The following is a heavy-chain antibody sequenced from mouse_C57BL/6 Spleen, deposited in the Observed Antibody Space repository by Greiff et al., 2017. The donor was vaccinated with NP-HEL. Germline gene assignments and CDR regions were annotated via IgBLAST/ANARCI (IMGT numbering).Heavy chain of an antibody. J-gene: IGHJ1*03. CDR3: TTGYYGSSHWYFDV. CDR1: GFNIKDYY. CDR2: IDPEDGDT. V-gene: IGHV14-1*01. Sequence: EVKLMESGAELVRPGASVKLSCTASGFNIKDYYMHRVKQRPEQGLEWIGRIDPEDGDTEYAPKFQGKATMTADTSSNTAYLQLSSLTSEDTAVYYCTTGYYGSSHWYFDVWGTGTTVTVSS. D-gene: IGHD1-1*01.